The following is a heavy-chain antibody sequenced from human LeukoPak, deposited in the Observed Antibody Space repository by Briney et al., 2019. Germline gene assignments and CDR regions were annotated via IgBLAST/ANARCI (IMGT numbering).Heavy chain of an antibody. CDR3: ARVGVYGDYSIDY. J-gene: IGHJ4*02. CDR1: GYTFTDYY. Sequence: GASVKVSCKASGYTFTDYYMHWVRQAPGQGLEWMGRINPNSGSTNYAQKFQGRVTMTRDTSISTAYMELSRLRSDDTAVYYCARVGVYGDYSIDYWGQGTLVTVSS. CDR2: INPNSGST. D-gene: IGHD4-17*01. V-gene: IGHV1-2*06.